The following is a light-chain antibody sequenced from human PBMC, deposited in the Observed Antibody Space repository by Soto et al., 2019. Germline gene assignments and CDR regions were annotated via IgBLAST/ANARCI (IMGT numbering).Light chain of an antibody. J-gene: IGLJ3*02. CDR2: EIS. V-gene: IGLV2-14*01. CDR3: SSDTSRSSWV. Sequence: QSALTQPASASGSPGQSITISCTGTSSDVGGYNYVSWYQHPPGKAHQLMIYEISHRPSGVSHRFSGSKSGYTASLTSSGLQDEEAADYCCSSDTSRSSWVFGGGTKLTVL. CDR1: SSDVGGYNY.